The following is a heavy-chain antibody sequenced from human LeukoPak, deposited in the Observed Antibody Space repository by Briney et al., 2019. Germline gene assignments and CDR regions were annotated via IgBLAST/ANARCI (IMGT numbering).Heavy chain of an antibody. CDR1: GGSIRSYN. CDR2: IYYSGDT. V-gene: IGHV4-59*08. Sequence: SETLSLTCTVPGGSIRSYNWSWIRQPPRKGLEWIGYIYYSGDTNYNPSLKSRATISIDTSKNQFSLKLSSVTAADTAVYYCARHSPSGGYFDYWGQGTLVTVSS. J-gene: IGHJ4*02. CDR3: ARHSPSGGYFDY. D-gene: IGHD3-10*01.